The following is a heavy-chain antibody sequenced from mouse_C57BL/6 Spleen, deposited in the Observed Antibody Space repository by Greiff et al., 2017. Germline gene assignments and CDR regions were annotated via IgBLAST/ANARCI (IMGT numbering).Heavy chain of an antibody. CDR2: IDPETGGT. CDR3: TRLHLLLRNYAMDY. Sequence: QIQLQQSGAELVRPGASVTLSCKASGYTFTDYEMHWVKQTPVHGLEWIGAIDPETGGTAYNQKFKGKAILTADKSSSTAYMELRSLTSEDSAVYYCTRLHLLLRNYAMDYWGQGTSGTGSS. J-gene: IGHJ4*01. CDR1: GYTFTDYE. D-gene: IGHD1-1*01. V-gene: IGHV1-15*01.